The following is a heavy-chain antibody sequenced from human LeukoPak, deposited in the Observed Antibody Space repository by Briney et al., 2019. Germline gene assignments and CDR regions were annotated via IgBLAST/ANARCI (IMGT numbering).Heavy chain of an antibody. Sequence: GGSLRLSCAASGFTFDDYAMHWVRQAPGKGLEWVSLISWDGGSTYYADSVKGRFTISRDNSKNSLYLQMNSLRAEDTALYYCAKDGVAARPHYYYYYYMEVWGKGTKVNVS. CDR2: ISWDGGST. CDR3: AKDGVAARPHYYYYYYMEV. CDR1: GFTFDDYA. J-gene: IGHJ6*03. D-gene: IGHD6-6*01. V-gene: IGHV3-43D*03.